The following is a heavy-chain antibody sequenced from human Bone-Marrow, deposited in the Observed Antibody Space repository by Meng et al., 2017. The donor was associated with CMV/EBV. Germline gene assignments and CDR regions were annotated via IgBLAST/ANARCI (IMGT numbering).Heavy chain of an antibody. CDR1: GFTFSSYG. J-gene: IGHJ6*02. CDR3: AKDVVVVPRGYGMDV. V-gene: IGHV3-30*02. CDR2: IRYDGSNK. Sequence: GESRKISCAASGFTFSSYGMHWVRQAPGKGLEWVAFIRYDGSNKYYAESVKGRFTIPRDNSKNTLYLQMDSLRAEDTAVYYCAKDVVVVPRGYGMDVWGQGTTVTVSS. D-gene: IGHD2-2*01.